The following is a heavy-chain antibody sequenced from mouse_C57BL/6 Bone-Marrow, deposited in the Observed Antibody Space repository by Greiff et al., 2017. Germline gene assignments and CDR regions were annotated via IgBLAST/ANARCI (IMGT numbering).Heavy chain of an antibody. CDR2: IYPRSGNT. V-gene: IGHV1-81*01. Sequence: QVQLQQSGAELARPGASVKLSCKASGYTFTSSGISWVKQRTGQGLEWIGEIYPRSGNTYYNEKFKGKATLTADKSSSTAYMELRSLTSEDAAVYVCASGSRWAYWGQGTLVTVAA. CDR3: ASGSRWAY. CDR1: GYTFTSSG. D-gene: IGHD1-1*01. J-gene: IGHJ3*01.